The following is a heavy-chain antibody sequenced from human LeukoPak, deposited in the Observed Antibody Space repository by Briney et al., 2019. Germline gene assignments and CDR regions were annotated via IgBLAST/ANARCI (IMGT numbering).Heavy chain of an antibody. D-gene: IGHD6-13*01. J-gene: IGHJ4*02. CDR3: ARGIVAAGNIDF. Sequence: GGSLRLSCAASGFTFSSYWMSCVRQASGKGLEWVATIKQDGSEKYYVDSVKGRFTISRDNAKNSLYLQMNSLRAEDTAMYYCARGIVAAGNIDFWGQGTLVTVSS. V-gene: IGHV3-7*01. CDR1: GFTFSSYW. CDR2: IKQDGSEK.